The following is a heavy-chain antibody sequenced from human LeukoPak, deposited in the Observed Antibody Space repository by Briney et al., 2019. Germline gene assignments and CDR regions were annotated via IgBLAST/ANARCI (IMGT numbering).Heavy chain of an antibody. Sequence: GGSLRLSCAASGFTFSSYWMHWVRQAPRKGLVWVSRINTDGSSTSYADSVKGRFTISRDNAKNTLYLQMNSLRAEDTAVYYCARAQTPYSSSSGADYWGQGTLVTVSS. J-gene: IGHJ4*02. CDR3: ARAQTPYSSSSGADY. CDR1: GFTFSSYW. V-gene: IGHV3-74*01. D-gene: IGHD6-6*01. CDR2: INTDGSST.